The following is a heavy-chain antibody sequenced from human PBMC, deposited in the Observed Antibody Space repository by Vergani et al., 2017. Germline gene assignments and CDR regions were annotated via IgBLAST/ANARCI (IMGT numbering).Heavy chain of an antibody. J-gene: IGHJ5*02. CDR3: ARHSTVEWLVKLGWIDP. Sequence: QLQLQESGPGLVKPSATLSLTCCVSGASIRSSNYYWGWIRQPPGKGLEWIASIYYSGSTYYNQSLKSRVTISVDTSKNQFSLKLSSVTAADTAVYFCARHSTVEWLVKLGWIDPWGQGILVTVSS. D-gene: IGHD6-19*01. CDR1: GASIRSSNYY. CDR2: IYYSGST. V-gene: IGHV4-39*01.